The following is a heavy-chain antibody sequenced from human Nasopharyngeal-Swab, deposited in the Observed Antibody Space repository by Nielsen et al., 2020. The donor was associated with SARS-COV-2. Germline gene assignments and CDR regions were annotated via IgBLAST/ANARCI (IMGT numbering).Heavy chain of an antibody. CDR1: GFTFSSYA. CDR2: ISYDGSNK. Sequence: GESLKISCAASGFTFSSYAMHWVRQAPGKGLEWVAVISYDGSNKYYADSVKGRFTISRDNSKNTLYLQMNSLRAEDTAVYYCADSRTSIFVSWGQGTLVTVSS. D-gene: IGHD3-3*01. V-gene: IGHV3-30*04. J-gene: IGHJ5*02. CDR3: ADSRTSIFVS.